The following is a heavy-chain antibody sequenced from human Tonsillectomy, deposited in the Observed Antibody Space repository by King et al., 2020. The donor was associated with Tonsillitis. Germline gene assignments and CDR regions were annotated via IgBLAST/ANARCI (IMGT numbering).Heavy chain of an antibody. CDR2: ISGSVSNT. J-gene: IGHJ5*02. Sequence: VQLVESGGGLVQPGGSLRLSCAASGFTFSNYAMSWVGQAPGKGLEWVSTISGSVSNTYYADSVKGRFTISRDNSKNTQYLQMNSLRAEDTAVYYCAKGGEAVAVWFDPWGQGTLVTVSS. D-gene: IGHD6-19*01. V-gene: IGHV3-23*04. CDR1: GFTFSNYA. CDR3: AKGGEAVAVWFDP.